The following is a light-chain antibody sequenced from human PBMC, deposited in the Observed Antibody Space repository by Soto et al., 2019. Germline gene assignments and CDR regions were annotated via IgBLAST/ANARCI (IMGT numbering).Light chain of an antibody. J-gene: IGKJ1*01. V-gene: IGKV1-27*01. Sequence: IQMTQSPSSLSASVGDRVTITCRASRGISSYLSWYQQKPGKVPKLLIYLASTLQPGVPSRFSGSGTGTDFTLIISSLQPEDVATYYCQKYNSAPWTFGQGTKVDIK. CDR1: RGISSY. CDR3: QKYNSAPWT. CDR2: LAS.